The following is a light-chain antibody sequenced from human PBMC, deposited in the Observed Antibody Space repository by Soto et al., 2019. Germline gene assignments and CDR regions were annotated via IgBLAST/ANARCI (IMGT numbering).Light chain of an antibody. CDR3: QQYGTSPRT. J-gene: IGKJ1*01. CDR1: QSVSSND. Sequence: EIVLTQSPGTLSLSPGERATLSCRASQSVSSNDLAWYQQKPGQPPRLLIYGASRRAAGVPDRFSGSGSGTDFTLTITRLEPEDFAVYYCQQYGTSPRTFGPGTKVEI. V-gene: IGKV3-20*01. CDR2: GAS.